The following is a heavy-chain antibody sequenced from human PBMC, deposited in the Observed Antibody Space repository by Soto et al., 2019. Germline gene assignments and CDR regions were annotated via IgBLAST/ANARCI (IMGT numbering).Heavy chain of an antibody. D-gene: IGHD2-15*01. CDR3: ARGSGPNDAFDI. V-gene: IGHV4-59*08. J-gene: IGHJ3*02. Sequence: SETLSLTCTVTVGSIRWYYCSWIRQPPGKGLEWIGYIYYSGSTNYNPSLKSRVTISVDTSKNQFSLKLNSMTAADTAVYYCARGSGPNDAFDIWGQGTMVT. CDR2: IYYSGST. CDR1: VGSIRWYY.